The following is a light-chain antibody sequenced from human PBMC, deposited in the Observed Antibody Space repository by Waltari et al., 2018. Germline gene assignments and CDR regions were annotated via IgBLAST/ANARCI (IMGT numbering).Light chain of an antibody. CDR1: SSNIGAGYD. CDR2: GNN. Sequence: QSVLTQPPSVSGAPGQRVTISCTGSSSNIGAGYDVHWYQQLPGTAPKLLIYGNNNRPSGVPDRFSGSKSGTSASLAITGLQAEDEADDYCQSYDSSLSGYVFETGTKVTVL. J-gene: IGLJ1*01. V-gene: IGLV1-40*01. CDR3: QSYDSSLSGYV.